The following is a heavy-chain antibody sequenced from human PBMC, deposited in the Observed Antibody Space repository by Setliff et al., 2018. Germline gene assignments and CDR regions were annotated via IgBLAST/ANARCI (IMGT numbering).Heavy chain of an antibody. CDR3: TVYNTGSSKDHY. CDR1: GGSISSSSYY. CDR2: IYYSGST. J-gene: IGHJ4*02. Sequence: SETLSLTCTVSGGSISSSSYYWGWIRQPPGKGLEWIGSIYYSGSTYYNPSLKSRVTISVDTSKNQFSLKLSSVTAADTAVYYCTVYNTGSSKDHYWGQGTQVTVSS. V-gene: IGHV4-39*01. D-gene: IGHD2-8*02.